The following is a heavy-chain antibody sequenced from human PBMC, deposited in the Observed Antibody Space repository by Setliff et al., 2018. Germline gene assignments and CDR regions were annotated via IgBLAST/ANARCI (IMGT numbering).Heavy chain of an antibody. J-gene: IGHJ3*02. CDR1: GGTFSNSA. CDR3: ATDLKFTRFCFGSNCYSGAFEM. D-gene: IGHD2-21*02. V-gene: IGHV1-69*10. Sequence: SVKVSCKAFGGTFSNSAINWVRQAPGQGLEWMGGIIPILNKPNYAQSFQGRVAITADKSTTTSYMELSGLRSEDTALYFCATDLKFTRFCFGSNCYSGAFEMWGQGTMVTVSS. CDR2: IIPILNKP.